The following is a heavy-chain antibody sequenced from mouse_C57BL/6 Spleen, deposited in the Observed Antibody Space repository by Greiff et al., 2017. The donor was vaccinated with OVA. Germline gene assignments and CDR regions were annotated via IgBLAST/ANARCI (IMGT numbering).Heavy chain of an antibody. J-gene: IGHJ2*01. CDR3: AREGIYYSNYVYYFDY. CDR2: IYPGDGDT. D-gene: IGHD2-5*01. Sequence: VKLMESGPELVKPGASVKISCKASGYAFSSSWMNWVKQRPGKGLEWIGRIYPGDGDTNYNGKFKGKATLTADKSSSTAYMQLSSLTSEDSAVYFCAREGIYYSNYVYYFDYWGQGTTRTVSS. V-gene: IGHV1-82*01. CDR1: GYAFSSSW.